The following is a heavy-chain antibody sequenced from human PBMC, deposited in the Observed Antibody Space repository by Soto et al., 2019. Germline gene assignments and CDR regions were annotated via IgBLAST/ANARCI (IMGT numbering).Heavy chain of an antibody. Sequence: GASLKISCKRSGYSFTSYRISWVRQMPGKGLEWMGRIDPSDSYTNYSPSFQGHVTISADKSISTAYLQWSSLKASDTAMYYCARLYGSGSYWRASYYYYGMDVWGQGTTVTVSS. V-gene: IGHV5-10-1*01. CDR1: GYSFTSYR. D-gene: IGHD3-10*01. CDR3: ARLYGSGSYWRASYYYYGMDV. J-gene: IGHJ6*02. CDR2: IDPSDSYT.